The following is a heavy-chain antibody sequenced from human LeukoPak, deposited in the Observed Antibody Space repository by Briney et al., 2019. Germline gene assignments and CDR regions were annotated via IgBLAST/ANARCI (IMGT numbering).Heavy chain of an antibody. V-gene: IGHV4-59*01. CDR1: GGSISSYY. D-gene: IGHD6-19*01. CDR3: ARGGAVAGSQYYYYYYYMDV. J-gene: IGHJ6*03. Sequence: PSETLSLTCTVSGGSISSYYWSWIRQPPGKGLEWIGYIYYSGSTNYNPSLKSRVTISVDTSKNQFSLKLSSVTAADTAVYYCARGGAVAGSQYYYYYYYMDVWGKGTTVTISS. CDR2: IYYSGST.